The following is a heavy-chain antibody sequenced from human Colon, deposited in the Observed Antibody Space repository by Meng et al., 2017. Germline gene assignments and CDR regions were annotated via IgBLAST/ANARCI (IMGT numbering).Heavy chain of an antibody. J-gene: IGHJ2*01. CDR2: INTHTGNP. CDR1: VYTFINYA. D-gene: IGHD3-22*01. CDR3: ARGGPYPDSSGFHWYFDL. V-gene: IGHV7-4-1*02. Sequence: QVQLVQSGSELKKPGASVKVSCKASVYTFINYAINWVRQAPGQGLEWMGWINTHTGNPTYGQGFTGRFVLSSDTSVSTANLQISSLKAEDTAVYYCARGGPYPDSSGFHWYFDLWGRGTLVTVSS.